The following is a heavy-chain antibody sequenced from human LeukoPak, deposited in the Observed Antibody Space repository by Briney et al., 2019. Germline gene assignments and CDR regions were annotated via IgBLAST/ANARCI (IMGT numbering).Heavy chain of an antibody. CDR2: INQDGSEK. V-gene: IGHV3-7*01. CDR1: GFTFSRFW. D-gene: IGHD2-2*03. Sequence: GGSLRLSCAASGFTFSRFWMTWVRQAPGKGLEWVANINQDGSEKYYVDSVKGRFTISRDNAKNSLYLQMNSLRAEDTAVYYCARVSGYCSSTSCPIQYYYGMDVWGQGTAVTVSS. CDR3: ARVSGYCSSTSCPIQYYYGMDV. J-gene: IGHJ6*02.